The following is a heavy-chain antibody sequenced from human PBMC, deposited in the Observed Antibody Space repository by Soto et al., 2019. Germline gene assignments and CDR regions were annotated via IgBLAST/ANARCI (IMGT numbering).Heavy chain of an antibody. V-gene: IGHV1-69*12. D-gene: IGHD4-17*01. CDR3: ARYGDYGCFDW. Sequence: QVQLVQSGAEVKKPGSSVKVSCKASVGTFSSYAISWVRQAPGQGLEWMGGCIHIFGTANYAQKFQGRVTITANDPTSTAYMELSSLRSEDTAVYYCARYGDYGCFDWWGQETLVTVSS. J-gene: IGHJ4*02. CDR2: CIHIFGTA. CDR1: VGTFSSYA.